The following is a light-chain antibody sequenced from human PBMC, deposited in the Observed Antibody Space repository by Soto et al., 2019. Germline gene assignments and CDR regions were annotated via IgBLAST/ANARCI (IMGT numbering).Light chain of an antibody. J-gene: IGKJ5*01. Sequence: EIVLTQAPATLSLSPEEGATLSCRASQSISTLLAWYQQKPGQAPRLLIYSATTRATGIPARFSGSGSGADFTLTISSLQSADFAVYYCQQYYDWPITFGQGTRLEI. CDR1: QSISTL. CDR3: QQYYDWPIT. V-gene: IGKV3-15*01. CDR2: SAT.